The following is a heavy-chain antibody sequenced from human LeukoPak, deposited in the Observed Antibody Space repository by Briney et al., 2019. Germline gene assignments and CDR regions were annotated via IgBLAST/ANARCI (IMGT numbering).Heavy chain of an antibody. CDR1: GFTFSSSA. CDR2: VSGSGGNT. J-gene: IGHJ3*02. V-gene: IGHV3-23*01. Sequence: GGSLRLSCAASGFTFSSSAMSWVRQAPGKGLEWVSGVSGSGGNTYYAGSVKGRFTISRDNSKNTLDLQMNSLRADDTAVYYCARSPYSESYYGDAFDIWGQGTMVTVSS. D-gene: IGHD1-26*01. CDR3: ARSPYSESYYGDAFDI.